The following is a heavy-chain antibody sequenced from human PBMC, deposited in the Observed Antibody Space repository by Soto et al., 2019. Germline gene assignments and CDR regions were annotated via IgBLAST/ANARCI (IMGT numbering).Heavy chain of an antibody. Sequence: QVQLVQSGAEVKKPGSSVKVSCKASGGTFSSYAISWVRQAPGQGLEWMGGIIPIFGTANYAQKFQGRVTITADESTSTAYMELSNLRSEDTRLSHFASDKVGYSYDTFDIWGQGTMVTVSS. CDR1: GGTFSSYA. CDR2: IIPIFGTA. J-gene: IGHJ3*02. V-gene: IGHV1-69*12. CDR3: ASDKVGYSYDTFDI. D-gene: IGHD4-4*01.